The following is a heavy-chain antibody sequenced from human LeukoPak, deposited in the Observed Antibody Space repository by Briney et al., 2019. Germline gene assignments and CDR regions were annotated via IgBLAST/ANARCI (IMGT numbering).Heavy chain of an antibody. V-gene: IGHV3-74*01. D-gene: IGHD4-17*01. CDR3: ASIGFSRDYAAYYGMDV. CDR2: INSDGSWT. Sequence: GGSLRLSCAASGNYWMHWVRQAPGKGLVWVSHINSDGSWTSYADSVKGRFTISKDNAKNTVYLQMNSLRAEDTAVYYCASIGFSRDYAAYYGMDVWGQGTTVTVSS. J-gene: IGHJ6*02. CDR1: GNYW.